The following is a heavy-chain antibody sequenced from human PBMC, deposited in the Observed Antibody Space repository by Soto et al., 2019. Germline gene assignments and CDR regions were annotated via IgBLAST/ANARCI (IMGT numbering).Heavy chain of an antibody. CDR3: ATVGVWYYYGMDV. D-gene: IGHD3-16*01. CDR2: IKRKIDGGTI. Sequence: EVQLVESGGGLVKPGGSLRLSCAASGFTFSNVWMTWVRQAPGKGLEWVGQIKRKIDGGTIDLAAPVKDRFSISRDDSKSMLYLQINSLQTEDTAVYYCATVGVWYYYGMDVWGQGTTVTVSS. V-gene: IGHV3-15*01. CDR1: GFTFSNVW. J-gene: IGHJ6*02.